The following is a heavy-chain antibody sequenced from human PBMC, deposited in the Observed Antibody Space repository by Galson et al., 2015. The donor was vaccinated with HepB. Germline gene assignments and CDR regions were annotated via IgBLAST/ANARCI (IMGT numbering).Heavy chain of an antibody. CDR3: AKDMGTGVGTPTLFDY. CDR2: ISWNSGSI. Sequence: SLRLSCAASGFTFDDYAMHWVRQAPGKGLEWVSGISWNSGSIGYADSVKGRFTISRDNAKNSLYLQMNSLRAEDTALYYCAKDMGTGVGTPTLFDYWGQGTLVTVSS. V-gene: IGHV3-9*01. D-gene: IGHD1-1*01. CDR1: GFTFDDYA. J-gene: IGHJ4*02.